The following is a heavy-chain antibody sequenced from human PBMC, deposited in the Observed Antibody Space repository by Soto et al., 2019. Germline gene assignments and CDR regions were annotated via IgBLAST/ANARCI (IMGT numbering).Heavy chain of an antibody. Sequence: QVQLQESGPGLVKPSGTLSLTCAVSGGSISSSNWWSWVRQPPGKGLEWIGEIYHSGSTNYNPSLKSRVTIPVGKSKNQFSLTLSSVTAADTAVYYCARGLERPLFSFDYWGQGTLVTVSS. CDR1: GGSISSSNW. V-gene: IGHV4-4*02. D-gene: IGHD1-1*01. CDR3: ARGLERPLFSFDY. CDR2: IYHSGST. J-gene: IGHJ4*02.